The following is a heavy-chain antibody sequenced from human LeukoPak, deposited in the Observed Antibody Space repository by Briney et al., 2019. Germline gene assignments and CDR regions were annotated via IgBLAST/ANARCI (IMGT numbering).Heavy chain of an antibody. J-gene: IGHJ4*02. CDR2: ISSSSSYI. CDR1: GFTFSSYS. D-gene: IGHD3-3*01. CDR3: ARDGRITIFGVVIIVPLDY. V-gene: IGHV3-21*01. Sequence: GGSLRLSCAASGFTFSSYSMNWVRQAPGKGLEWVSSISSSSSYIYYADSVKGRFTISRDNAKNSLYLQMNSLRAEDTAVYYCARDGRITIFGVVIIVPLDYWGQGTLVTVSS.